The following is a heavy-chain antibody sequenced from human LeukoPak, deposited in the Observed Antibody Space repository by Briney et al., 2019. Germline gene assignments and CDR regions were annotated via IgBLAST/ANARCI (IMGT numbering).Heavy chain of an antibody. CDR3: ARDHSSGWYTESDY. D-gene: IGHD6-19*01. Sequence: GGSLRLSCAASGFTFNTYWMSWVRQAPGRGLEWVANIKQDSSEKNYVDSVKGRFTISKDDANNSLFLQMNSLRAEDTAVYYCARDHSSGWYTESDYWGQGTLVTVSS. J-gene: IGHJ4*02. V-gene: IGHV3-7*01. CDR1: GFTFNTYW. CDR2: IKQDSSEK.